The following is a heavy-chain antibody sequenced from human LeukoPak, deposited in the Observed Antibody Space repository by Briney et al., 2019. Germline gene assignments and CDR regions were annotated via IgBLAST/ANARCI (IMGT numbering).Heavy chain of an antibody. J-gene: IGHJ6*03. D-gene: IGHD3-3*01. CDR3: ARDGDSSIERFLVYYYYMDV. V-gene: IGHV3-48*01. CDR1: GFTFSSYS. CDR2: ISSSSSTI. Sequence: PGGSLRLSCAASGFTFSSYSMNWVRQAPGKGLEWVSYISSSSSTIYYADSVKGRFTISRDNAKNSLYLQMNSLRAEDTAVYYCARDGDSSIERFLVYYYYMDVWGKGTTVTVSS.